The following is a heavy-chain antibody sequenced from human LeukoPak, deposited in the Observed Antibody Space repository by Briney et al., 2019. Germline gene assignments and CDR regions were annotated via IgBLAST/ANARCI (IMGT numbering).Heavy chain of an antibody. V-gene: IGHV4-38-2*01. CDR2: IYHSGNT. CDR1: GYSISSGYY. J-gene: IGHJ6*04. Sequence: SETLSLTWAVSGYSISSGYYWGWIRQPPGKGLEWIGSIYHSGNTYYHPSLKSRVTISVDTSKNQFSLRLSSVTAADTAVYYCARVIGGYCSSTSCYALDVWGKGTTVTVSS. D-gene: IGHD2-2*01. CDR3: ARVIGGYCSSTSCYALDV.